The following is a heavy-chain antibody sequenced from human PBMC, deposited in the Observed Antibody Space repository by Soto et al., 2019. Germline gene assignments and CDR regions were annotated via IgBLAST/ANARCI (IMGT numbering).Heavy chain of an antibody. J-gene: IGHJ4*02. D-gene: IGHD7-27*01. Sequence: ASVKVSCKASGYTFSSYAMHWVRQAPGQRLEWMGWINAGYGNTKSSQKFQDRVTISRDTSASTAYMELTSLRSEDTAVYYCARDTGDGTFDFWGQGTLITVSS. CDR1: GYTFSSYA. CDR2: INAGYGNT. V-gene: IGHV1-3*01. CDR3: ARDTGDGTFDF.